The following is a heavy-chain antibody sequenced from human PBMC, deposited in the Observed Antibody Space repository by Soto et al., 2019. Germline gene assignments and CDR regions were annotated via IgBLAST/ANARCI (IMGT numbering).Heavy chain of an antibody. V-gene: IGHV4-39*01. J-gene: IGHJ6*02. D-gene: IGHD3-3*01. CDR1: GGSISSSSYY. Sequence: PSETLSLTCTVSGGSISSSSYYRGWIRQPPGKGLEWIGSIYYSGSTYYNPSLKSRVTISVDTSKNQFSLKLSSVTAADTAVYYCARLPLRAIWSGFYGMDVWGQGTTVTVSS. CDR3: ARLPLRAIWSGFYGMDV. CDR2: IYYSGST.